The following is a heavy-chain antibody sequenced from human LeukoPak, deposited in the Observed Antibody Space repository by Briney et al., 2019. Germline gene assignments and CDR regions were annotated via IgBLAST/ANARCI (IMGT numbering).Heavy chain of an antibody. J-gene: IGHJ3*02. Sequence: EASVKVSCKVSGYTLTELSMHWVRQAPGKGLEWMGGFDPEDGETIYAQKFQGRVTMTRDTSTSTVYMGLSSLRSEDTAVYYCARVSLEAREAFDIWGQGTVVAVSS. CDR1: GYTLTELS. D-gene: IGHD2-21*01. CDR3: ARVSLEAREAFDI. V-gene: IGHV1-24*01. CDR2: FDPEDGET.